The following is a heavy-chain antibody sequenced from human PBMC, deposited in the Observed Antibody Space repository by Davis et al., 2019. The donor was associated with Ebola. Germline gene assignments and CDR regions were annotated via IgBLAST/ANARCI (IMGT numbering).Heavy chain of an antibody. V-gene: IGHV4-34*01. Sequence: MPSETLSLTCAVYGGSFSGYYWSWIRQPPGKGLQWIGEITYSGSTKYNPSLKSRVTISVDTSKNQFSLKLSSVTAADTAVYYCARSITMIVVGWFDYWGQGTLVTVSS. J-gene: IGHJ4*02. CDR1: GGSFSGYY. CDR3: ARSITMIVVGWFDY. CDR2: ITYSGST. D-gene: IGHD3-22*01.